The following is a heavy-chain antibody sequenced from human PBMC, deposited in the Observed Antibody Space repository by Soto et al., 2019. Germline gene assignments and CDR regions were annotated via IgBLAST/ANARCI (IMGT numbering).Heavy chain of an antibody. CDR2: ISSSSSYI. CDR1: GFTFSSYS. Sequence: PVGSLRLSCAASGFTFSSYSMNWVRQAPGKGLEWVSSISSSSSYIYYADSVKGRFTISRDNAKNSLYLQMNSLRAEDTAVYYCAREGPYCSSTSCYFDYWGQGTLVTVSS. CDR3: AREGPYCSSTSCYFDY. D-gene: IGHD2-2*01. J-gene: IGHJ4*02. V-gene: IGHV3-21*01.